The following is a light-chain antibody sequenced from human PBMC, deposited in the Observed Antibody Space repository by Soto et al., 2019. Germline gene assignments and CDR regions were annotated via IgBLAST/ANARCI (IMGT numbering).Light chain of an antibody. J-gene: IGKJ1*01. V-gene: IGKV3-15*01. CDR1: QSVSSN. Sequence: EIVMTQSPATLSVSPGERATLSCRASQSVSSNLAWYQQKPGQAPRLLIYGASTRATGIPARFSGSGSGTEFTLTISSLQSGDFAVYYCQQYNNWQWTFGQGTKVEIK. CDR2: GAS. CDR3: QQYNNWQWT.